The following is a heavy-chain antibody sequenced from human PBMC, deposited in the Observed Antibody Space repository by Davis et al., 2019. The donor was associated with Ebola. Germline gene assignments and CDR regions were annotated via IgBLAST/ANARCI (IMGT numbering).Heavy chain of an antibody. V-gene: IGHV3-23*01. CDR2: IIGSGGIT. J-gene: IGHJ4*02. CDR1: GFTFSSYA. Sequence: GESLKISCAASGFTFSSYAMSWVRQAPGKGLEWVSAIIGSGGITYYADSVKGRFTISRDNAKNSLYLQMNSLRDEDTAVYYCARGRPQYDILTGYYFYWGQGTLVTVSS. D-gene: IGHD3-9*01. CDR3: ARGRPQYDILTGYYFY.